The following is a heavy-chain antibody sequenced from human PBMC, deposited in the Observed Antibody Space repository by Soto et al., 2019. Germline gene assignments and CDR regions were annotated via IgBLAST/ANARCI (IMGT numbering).Heavy chain of an antibody. CDR1: VGSLSGYY. D-gene: IGHD3-22*01. CDR3: ARGEDYYDSSGSVIVPFDY. Sequence: SETLSLTCAVYVGSLSGYYWSWIRQPPGKGLEWIGEINHSGSTNYNPSLKSRVTISVDTSKNQFSLKLSSVTAADTAVYYCARGEDYYDSSGSVIVPFDYWGQGTLVTVSS. J-gene: IGHJ4*02. V-gene: IGHV4-34*01. CDR2: INHSGST.